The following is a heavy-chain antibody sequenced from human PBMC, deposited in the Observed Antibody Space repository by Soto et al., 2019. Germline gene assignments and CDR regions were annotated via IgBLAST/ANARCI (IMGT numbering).Heavy chain of an antibody. J-gene: IGHJ4*02. CDR2: IYYSGST. V-gene: IGHV4-59*01. D-gene: IGHD3-3*01. CDR3: ARMEGSGSDFWSGTHSFDY. Sequence: SETLSLTCTVSGGSISSYYWSWIRQPPGKGLEWIGYIYYSGSTNYNPSLKSRVTISVDTSKNQFSLKLSSVTAADTAVYYCARMEGSGSDFWSGTHSFDYWGQGTLVTVSS. CDR1: GGSISSYY.